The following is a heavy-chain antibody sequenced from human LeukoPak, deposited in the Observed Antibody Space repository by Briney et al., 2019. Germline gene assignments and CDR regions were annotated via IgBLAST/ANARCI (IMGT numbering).Heavy chain of an antibody. CDR3: ARAPYYDFWSGYSPYYYYMDV. Sequence: SETLSLTCTVSGDSINSYSWSWIRQTAGKGLEWFGRFSTSGNTNYNPSLKSRVTISVDTSKNQFSLKLSSVTAADTAVYYCARAPYYDFWSGYSPYYYYMDVWGKGTTVTVSS. D-gene: IGHD3-3*01. V-gene: IGHV4-4*07. J-gene: IGHJ6*03. CDR2: FSTSGNT. CDR1: GDSINSYS.